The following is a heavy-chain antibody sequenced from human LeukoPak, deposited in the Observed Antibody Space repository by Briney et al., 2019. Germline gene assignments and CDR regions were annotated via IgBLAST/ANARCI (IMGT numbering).Heavy chain of an antibody. CDR2: TYYRSKWYN. Sequence: SQTLSLTCAISGDSVSSNSAAWNWIRQSPSRGLEWLGRTYYRSKWYNDYAVSVKSRITINPDTSKNQFSLQLNSVTPEDTAVYYCARDLDIVVVTATRKNGVYFDYWGQGTLATVSS. CDR1: GDSVSSNSAA. D-gene: IGHD2-21*02. V-gene: IGHV6-1*01. CDR3: ARDLDIVVVTATRKNGVYFDY. J-gene: IGHJ4*02.